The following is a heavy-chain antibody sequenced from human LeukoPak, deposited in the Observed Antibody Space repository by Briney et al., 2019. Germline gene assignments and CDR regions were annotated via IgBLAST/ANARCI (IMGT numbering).Heavy chain of an antibody. J-gene: IGHJ4*02. CDR2: ISYSGST. CDR3: ARVGRGDYVWWSYSFDY. D-gene: IGHD3-16*01. V-gene: IGHV4-59*01. CDR1: GDSLSNYY. Sequence: SETLSLTCTVSGDSLSNYYWSWIRQPPGKGLEWIGYISYSGSTNYNTSLKSRVTISVDTSKNQFSLKVSSVTAADTAVYYCARVGRGDYVWWSYSFDYWGQGTLVTVSS.